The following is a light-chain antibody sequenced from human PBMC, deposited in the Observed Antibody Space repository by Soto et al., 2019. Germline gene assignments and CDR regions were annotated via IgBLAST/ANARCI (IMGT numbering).Light chain of an antibody. J-gene: IGKJ2*01. CDR1: QSISSSY. Sequence: EIGSTQSPGTLSLSPGERATLSCGASQSISSSYLAWYQQKPGQAPRLLIYGASRRATGIPDRFSGRESGTDFTLTITTLEPEDSAVYFCQQYASSPYTFGQGTKVDIK. V-gene: IGKV3-20*01. CDR3: QQYASSPYT. CDR2: GAS.